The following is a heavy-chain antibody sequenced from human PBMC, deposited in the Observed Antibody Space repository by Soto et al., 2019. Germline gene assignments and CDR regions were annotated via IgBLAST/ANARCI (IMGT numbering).Heavy chain of an antibody. CDR2: INPGGDST. D-gene: IGHD6-13*01. V-gene: IGHV3-23*01. J-gene: IGHJ4*02. Sequence: GGSLRLSCVASGFTFSRHGLSWVRQAPGKGLEWVSTINPGGDSTFYADSVKGRFTISRDNSKNTVYLQMNSLSVGDTAVYLCAKVDVSTAGSFDYWGQGALVTVSS. CDR3: AKVDVSTAGSFDY. CDR1: GFTFSRHG.